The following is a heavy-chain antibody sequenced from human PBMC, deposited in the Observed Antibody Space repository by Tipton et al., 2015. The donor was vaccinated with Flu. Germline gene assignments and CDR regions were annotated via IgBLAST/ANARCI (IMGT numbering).Heavy chain of an antibody. V-gene: IGHV3-43*02. CDR1: GFTFDDYA. J-gene: IGHJ6*02. Sequence: AVSGFTFDDYAMHWVRQAPGKGLEWVSLISGNSDETYYADSVKGRFTISRDNIKDSLYLQMNSLRTEDSALYYCAKDTTYYDLWSGYNRGYFGMDVWGQGTTVTVSS. CDR2: ISGNSDET. CDR3: AKDTTYYDLWSGYNRGYFGMDV. D-gene: IGHD3-3*01.